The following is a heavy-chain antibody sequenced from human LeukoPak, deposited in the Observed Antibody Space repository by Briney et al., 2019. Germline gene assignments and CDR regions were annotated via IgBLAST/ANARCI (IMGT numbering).Heavy chain of an antibody. CDR1: GGSISSYY. D-gene: IGHD5-24*01. CDR2: IYYSGST. J-gene: IGHJ4*02. Sequence: SETLSLTCTVSGGSISSYYWSWIRQPPGKGLEWIGYIYYSGSTNYNPSLKSRHTISVDTSKNQFSLKLSSVTAADRAVYYCARTKRDGYDLYFDYWGQGTLVTVSS. CDR3: ARTKRDGYDLYFDY. V-gene: IGHV4-59*01.